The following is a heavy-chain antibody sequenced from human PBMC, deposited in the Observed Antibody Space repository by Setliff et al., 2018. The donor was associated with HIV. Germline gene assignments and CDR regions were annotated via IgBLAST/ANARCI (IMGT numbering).Heavy chain of an antibody. D-gene: IGHD3-3*01. CDR2: SNHRGST. V-gene: IGHV4-34*01. Sequence: SETLSLTCAVYGGSFSAYYWTWIRQPPGKGLEWIGESNHRGSTTYNPSLKSRVIISVDTSQNQFSLKLSSVTAADTAVYYCARSPYYDFWTGPVEYLQHWGPGTLVTVSS. CDR1: GGSFSAYY. CDR3: ARSPYYDFWTGPVEYLQH. J-gene: IGHJ1*01.